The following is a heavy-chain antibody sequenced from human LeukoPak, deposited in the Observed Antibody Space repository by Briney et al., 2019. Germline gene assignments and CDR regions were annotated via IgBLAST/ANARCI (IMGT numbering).Heavy chain of an antibody. CDR3: ARENTMVRGVPFDY. V-gene: IGHV1-8*01. CDR1: GYTFSSYD. Sequence: EASVKVSCKASGYTFSSYDINWVRQATGQGLEWMGWMSPNSGNTGYAQEFQGRVTMTRDTSTSTVYMELSSLRSEDTAVYYCARENTMVRGVPFDYWGQGTLVTVSS. CDR2: MSPNSGNT. D-gene: IGHD3-10*01. J-gene: IGHJ4*02.